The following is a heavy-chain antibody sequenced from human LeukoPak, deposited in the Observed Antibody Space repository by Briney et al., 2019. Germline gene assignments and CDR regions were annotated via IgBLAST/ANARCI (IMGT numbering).Heavy chain of an antibody. CDR1: GFTVSSNY. CDR3: AREAVKGAYDILTGYYRAYYFDY. Sequence: GGSLRLSCAASGFTVSSNYMSWVRQAPGKGLEWVSVIYSGGSTYYADSVKGRFTISRDNSKNTLYLQMNSLRAEDTAVYYCAREAVKGAYDILTGYYRAYYFDYWGQGTLVTVSS. J-gene: IGHJ4*02. CDR2: IYSGGST. D-gene: IGHD3-9*01. V-gene: IGHV3-66*01.